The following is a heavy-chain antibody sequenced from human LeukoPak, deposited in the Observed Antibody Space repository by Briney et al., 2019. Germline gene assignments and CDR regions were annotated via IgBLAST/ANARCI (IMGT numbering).Heavy chain of an antibody. CDR3: ARDQCSSTSCYAMIFDY. J-gene: IGHJ4*02. CDR1: GGTFSSYA. CDR2: IIPIFGTA. V-gene: IGHV1-69*13. D-gene: IGHD2-2*01. Sequence: ASVKVSCKASGGTFSSYAISWVRQAPGQGLEWMGGIIPIFGTANYAQKFQGRVTITADESTSTAYMELSSLRSEDTAVYYCARDQCSSTSCYAMIFDYWGQGTLVTVSS.